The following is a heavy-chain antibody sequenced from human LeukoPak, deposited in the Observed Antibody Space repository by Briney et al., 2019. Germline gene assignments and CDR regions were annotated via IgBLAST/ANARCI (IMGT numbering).Heavy chain of an antibody. CDR1: GFTFSSYS. D-gene: IGHD4-17*01. CDR2: ISSSSSTI. CDR3: ARDPPRIPNYGDWFDP. J-gene: IGHJ5*02. Sequence: GGSLRLSCAASGFTFSSYSMNWVRQAPGKGLEWVSYISSSSSTIYYADSVKGRFTISRDNAKNSLYLQMNSLRDEDTAVYYCARDPPRIPNYGDWFDPWGQGTLVTVSS. V-gene: IGHV3-48*02.